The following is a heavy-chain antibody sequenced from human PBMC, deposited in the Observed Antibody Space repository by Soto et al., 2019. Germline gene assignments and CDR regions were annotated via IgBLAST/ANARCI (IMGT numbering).Heavy chain of an antibody. D-gene: IGHD3-22*01. CDR1: GYRFTDYV. J-gene: IGHJ4*02. CDR2: IGAGDGKT. Sequence: QVQLVQSGTEVKKPGASVKVSCKASGYRFTDYVIHWVRQAPGQRLEWMGWIGAGDGKTYYSQNFQGRVSITRDTSASPAYMELSSLISEDTAVYYCVSDYASDSGVHLDFWGQGAMVTVSS. CDR3: VSDYASDSGVHLDF. V-gene: IGHV1-3*01.